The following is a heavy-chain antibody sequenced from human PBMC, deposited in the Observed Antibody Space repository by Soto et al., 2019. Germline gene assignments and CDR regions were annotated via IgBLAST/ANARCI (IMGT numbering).Heavy chain of an antibody. CDR1: GFTFSSYA. V-gene: IGHV3-23*01. CDR2: ISGSGGST. CDR3: ARDYSSYGPFDY. J-gene: IGHJ4*02. D-gene: IGHD5-18*01. Sequence: GGSLRLSCAASGFTFSSYAMSWVRQAPGKGLEWVSAISGSGGSTYYADSVKGRFTISRDNAKNSLYLQMNSLRAEDTAVYYCARDYSSYGPFDYWGQGTLVTV.